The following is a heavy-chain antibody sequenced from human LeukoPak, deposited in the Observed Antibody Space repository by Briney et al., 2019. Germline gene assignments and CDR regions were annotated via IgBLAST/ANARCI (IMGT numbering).Heavy chain of an antibody. J-gene: IGHJ3*02. CDR2: INPNSGDT. V-gene: IGHV1-2*02. CDR1: GYTFTGYY. CDR3: ARMHGSGTYNWDAFDI. Sequence: ASVKVSCKASGYTFTGYYMHWVRQAPGQGLEWMGWINPNSGDTNSAQKFQGRATMTGDTSISTAYMELNKLRSDDTAVYYCARMHGSGTYNWDAFDIWGQGTMVTVSS. D-gene: IGHD1-26*01.